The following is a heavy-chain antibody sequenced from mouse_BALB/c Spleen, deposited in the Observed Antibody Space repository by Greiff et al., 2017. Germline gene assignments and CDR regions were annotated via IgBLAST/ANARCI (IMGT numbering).Heavy chain of an antibody. V-gene: IGHV5-6-5*01. CDR1: GFTFSSYA. CDR3: ARYGNYSAWFAY. J-gene: IGHJ3*01. Sequence: EVNLVESGGGLVKPGGSLKLSCAASGFTFSSYAMSWVRQTPEKRLEWVASISSGGSTYYPDSVKGRFTISRDNARNILYLQMSSLRSEDTAMYYCARYGNYSAWFAYWGQGTLVTVSA. D-gene: IGHD2-1*01. CDR2: ISSGGST.